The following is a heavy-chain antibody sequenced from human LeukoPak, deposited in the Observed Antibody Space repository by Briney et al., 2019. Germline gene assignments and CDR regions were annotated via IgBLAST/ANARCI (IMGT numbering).Heavy chain of an antibody. J-gene: IGHJ5*02. CDR3: VRGPYGSGISNWFDP. CDR1: GGSISSSSYY. D-gene: IGHD3-10*01. V-gene: IGHV4-39*07. Sequence: KPSETLSLTCTVSGGSISSSSYYWGWIRQPPGKGLEWIGSIYYSGDTNYNPSLQSRVTVSVDTSKNQFSLRLTSVSAADTAVYYCVRGPYGSGISNWFDPWGQGTQVIVSS. CDR2: IYYSGDT.